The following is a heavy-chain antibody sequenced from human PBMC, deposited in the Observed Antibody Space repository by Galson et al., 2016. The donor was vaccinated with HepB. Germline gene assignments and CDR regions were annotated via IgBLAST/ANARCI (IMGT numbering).Heavy chain of an antibody. J-gene: IGHJ3*02. D-gene: IGHD3-22*01. Sequence: SLRLSCAASGFTFSSYAMHWVRQAPGKGPEWVAGISYDGSKKYYADSVQGRFTISRDNSKNTLYLQMNSLRVEDTAMYYCARESARTFYYDSSGYRWAFDIWGQGTMVIVSS. CDR1: GFTFSSYA. CDR3: ARESARTFYYDSSGYRWAFDI. CDR2: ISYDGSKK. V-gene: IGHV3-30-3*01.